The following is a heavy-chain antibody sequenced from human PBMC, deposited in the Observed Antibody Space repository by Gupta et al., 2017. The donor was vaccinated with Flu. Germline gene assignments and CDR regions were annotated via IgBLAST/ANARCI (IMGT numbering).Heavy chain of an antibody. V-gene: IGHV3-74*01. CDR3: ARSNLQNYGDWDY. CDR1: GFPFSSFW. Sequence: DVQLAESGGGLVQPGGSLRLSCAAAGFPFSSFWMPCVRQAPGKGVAWVSRINTDGSDTNYAASVKGRFTVSRDNAKNTLYLQMNSLRAEDTAMYYCARSNLQNYGDWDYWGQGTLVTVSS. CDR2: INTDGSDT. D-gene: IGHD4-17*01. J-gene: IGHJ4*02.